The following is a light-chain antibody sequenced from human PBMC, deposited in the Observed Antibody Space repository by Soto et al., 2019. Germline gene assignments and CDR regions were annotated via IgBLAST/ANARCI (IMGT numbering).Light chain of an antibody. CDR2: VGTGGIVG. V-gene: IGLV9-49*01. CDR1: SGYSNYK. CDR3: GADHGSGSNFVSYV. J-gene: IGLJ1*01. Sequence: QSVLTQPPSASASLGASVTLTCTLSSGYSNYKVDWYQQRPGKGPRFVMRVGTGGIVGSKGDGIPDRFSVLGSGLNRYLTIKNIQEEDESDYHCGADHGSGSNFVSYVFGTGTKVTVL.